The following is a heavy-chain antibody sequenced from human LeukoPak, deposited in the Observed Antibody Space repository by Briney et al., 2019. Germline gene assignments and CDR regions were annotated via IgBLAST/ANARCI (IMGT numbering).Heavy chain of an antibody. CDR3: AKDPGYSGYGRFDP. V-gene: IGHV3-23*01. CDR1: GFTFSSYA. Sequence: GGSLRLSCAASGFTFSSYAMSWVRQAPGKGLEWVSAISGSGGSTYYADSVKGRFTISRDNSKNTLYLQMNSLRAEDMAVYYCAKDPGYSGYGRFDPWGQGTLVTVSS. CDR2: ISGSGGST. J-gene: IGHJ5*02. D-gene: IGHD5-12*01.